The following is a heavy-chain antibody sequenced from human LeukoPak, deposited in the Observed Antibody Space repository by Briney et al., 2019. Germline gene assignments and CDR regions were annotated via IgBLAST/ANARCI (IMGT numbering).Heavy chain of an antibody. J-gene: IGHJ6*03. Sequence: ASVKVSCKASGYTFTGYYMHWVRQAPGQGLEWMGWINPNSGGTNYAQKFQGRVTMTRDTSISTAYMELSRLRSDDTAVYYCARDSDGSYYYYYMDVWGKGTTVTVSS. CDR3: ARDSDGSYYYYYMDV. D-gene: IGHD5-24*01. V-gene: IGHV1-2*02. CDR2: INPNSGGT. CDR1: GYTFTGYY.